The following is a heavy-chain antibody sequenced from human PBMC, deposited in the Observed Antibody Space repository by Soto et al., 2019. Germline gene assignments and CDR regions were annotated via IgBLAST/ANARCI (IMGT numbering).Heavy chain of an antibody. CDR3: ARELSSSGPDYYYGMDV. J-gene: IGHJ6*02. V-gene: IGHV4-31*03. CDR2: IYYSGST. CDR1: GGSISSGGYY. Sequence: SETLSLTCTVSGGSISSGGYYWSWIRQHPGKGLEWIGYIYYSGSTYYNPSLKSRVTISVDTSKNQFSLKLSSVTAADTAVYDWARELSSSGPDYYYGMDVWGQGTTVTVSS. D-gene: IGHD6-6*01.